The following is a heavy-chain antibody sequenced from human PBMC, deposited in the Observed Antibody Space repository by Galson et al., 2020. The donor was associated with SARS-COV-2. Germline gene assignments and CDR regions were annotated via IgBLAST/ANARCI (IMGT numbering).Heavy chain of an antibody. Sequence: SETLSLTCTVPAGSISSSSYYWGWLRQPPGTGLEWLGSIYYSGSTYYNPSLKSRVTISVDTSKNQFSLKLSSVTAADTAVYYCASDYYDSTMFDYWGQGTLVTVSS. D-gene: IGHD3-22*01. CDR3: ASDYYDSTMFDY. CDR2: IYYSGST. J-gene: IGHJ4*02. V-gene: IGHV4-39*07. CDR1: AGSISSSSYY.